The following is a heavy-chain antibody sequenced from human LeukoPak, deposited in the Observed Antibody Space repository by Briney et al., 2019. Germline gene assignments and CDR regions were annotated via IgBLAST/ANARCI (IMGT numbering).Heavy chain of an antibody. D-gene: IGHD2-21*01. V-gene: IGHV3-21*01. Sequence: GGSLRLSCAASGFTFSSYSMNWVRQAPGKGLEWVSSISSSSSYISYADSVKGRFTISRDNAKNSLYLQMNSLRAEDTAVYYCARGIVVDGYMDVWGKGTTVTVSS. CDR3: ARGIVVDGYMDV. J-gene: IGHJ6*03. CDR1: GFTFSSYS. CDR2: ISSSSSYI.